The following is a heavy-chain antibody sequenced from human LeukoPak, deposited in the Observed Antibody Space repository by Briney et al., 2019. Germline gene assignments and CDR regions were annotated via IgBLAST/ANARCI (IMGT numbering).Heavy chain of an antibody. Sequence: SVKVSCKASGGTFSSYAISWVRQAPGQGLEWMGRIIPIFGTANYAQKFQGRVTITTDESTSTAYMELSSLRSEDTAVYYCARGGETQYYYGSGRLDYLGQGTLVTVSS. CDR1: GGTFSSYA. CDR3: ARGGETQYYYGSGRLDY. V-gene: IGHV1-69*05. J-gene: IGHJ4*02. CDR2: IIPIFGTA. D-gene: IGHD3-10*01.